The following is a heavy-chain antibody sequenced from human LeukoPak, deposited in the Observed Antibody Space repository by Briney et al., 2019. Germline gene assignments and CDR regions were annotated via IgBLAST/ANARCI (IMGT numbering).Heavy chain of an antibody. J-gene: IGHJ4*02. CDR1: GFTFSSYG. D-gene: IGHD5-18*01. V-gene: IGHV3-30*02. CDR3: ARWGYSYGYFDY. Sequence: GGSLRLSCAASGFTFSSYGMHWVRQAPGKGLEWVAFIRYDGNNKYYADSVRGRFTISRDNSKNTLYLQMNSLRAEDTAVYYCARWGYSYGYFDYWGQGTLVTVSS. CDR2: IRYDGNNK.